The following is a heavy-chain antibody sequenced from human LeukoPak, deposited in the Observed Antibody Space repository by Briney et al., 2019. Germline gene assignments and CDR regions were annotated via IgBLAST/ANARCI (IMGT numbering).Heavy chain of an antibody. CDR2: ISSSSSYI. Sequence: GGSLRLSCAASGFTFSSYSMNWVRQAPGKGLEWVSSISSSSSYIYYADSVKGRFTISRDNAKNSLYLQMNSLRAEDTAVYYCAKDGGGSTYYYYYMDVWGKGTTVTVSS. CDR3: AKDGGGSTYYYYYMDV. CDR1: GFTFSSYS. J-gene: IGHJ6*03. D-gene: IGHD1-26*01. V-gene: IGHV3-21*01.